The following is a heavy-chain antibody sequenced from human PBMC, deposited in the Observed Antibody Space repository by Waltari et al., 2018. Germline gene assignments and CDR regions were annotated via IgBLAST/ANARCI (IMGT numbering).Heavy chain of an antibody. CDR3: ARERWWELPVFDY. D-gene: IGHD2-15*01. V-gene: IGHV3-7*01. Sequence: EVQLVESGGGLVQPGGSLRLSCAASGFTFSSYGMSWVRQAPGKGLEWVANIKQDGSEKYYVDSVKGRFTISRDNAKNSLYLQMNSLRAEDTAVYYCARERWWELPVFDYWGQGTLVTVSS. CDR1: GFTFSSYG. J-gene: IGHJ4*02. CDR2: IKQDGSEK.